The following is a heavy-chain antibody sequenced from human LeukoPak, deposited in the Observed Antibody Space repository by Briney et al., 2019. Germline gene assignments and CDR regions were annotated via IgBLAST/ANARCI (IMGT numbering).Heavy chain of an antibody. CDR1: GFTFSSYA. CDR2: ISGSGGST. D-gene: IGHD3-10*01. V-gene: IGHV3-23*01. CDR3: AKDNFMVGGVLKPEEVFDV. J-gene: IGHJ3*01. Sequence: GGSLRLSCAASGFTFSSYAMSWVRQAPGKGLEWVSSISGSGGSTWYADSVKGRFTISRDNSKNTLYLQVNSLRAGDTAVYYCAKDNFMVGGVLKPEEVFDVWGQGTMVTVSS.